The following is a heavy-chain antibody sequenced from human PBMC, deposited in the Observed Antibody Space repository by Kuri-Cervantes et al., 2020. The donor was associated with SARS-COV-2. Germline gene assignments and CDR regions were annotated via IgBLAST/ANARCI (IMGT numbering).Heavy chain of an antibody. D-gene: IGHD1-7*01. CDR1: GFTFSSYA. Sequence: ETLSLTCAASGFTFSSYAMSWVRQAPGKGLEWVSAISGSGGSTYYADSVKGRFTISRDNSKNTLYLQMNSLRAEDTAVYYCAKDWHRVELYYYYGMDVWGQGTTVTVSS. V-gene: IGHV3-23*01. CDR3: AKDWHRVELYYYYGMDV. CDR2: ISGSGGST. J-gene: IGHJ6*02.